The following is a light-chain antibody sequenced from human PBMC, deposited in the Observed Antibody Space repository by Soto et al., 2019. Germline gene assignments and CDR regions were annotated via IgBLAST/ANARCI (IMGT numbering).Light chain of an antibody. J-gene: IGLJ2*01. V-gene: IGLV2-23*01. CDR1: SSDVGSYNL. CDR3: CAFVRSNALL. Sequence: QSALTQPASVSGSPGQSITISCTGTSSDVGSYNLVSWYQHHPGKAPKFIIYEDNKRPSGVSNRFSGSKSGNTASLTISGLQAEDEADYYCCAFVRSNALLFGGGTKLTAL. CDR2: EDN.